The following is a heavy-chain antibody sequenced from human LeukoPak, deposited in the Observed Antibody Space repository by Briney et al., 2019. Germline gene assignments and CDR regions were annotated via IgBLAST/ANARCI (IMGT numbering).Heavy chain of an antibody. CDR2: IYTSGST. V-gene: IGHV4-4*07. CDR1: GGSISSYY. D-gene: IGHD6-13*01. J-gene: IGHJ4*02. CDR3: ARALSYSSSWYRADY. Sequence: SETLSLTCTVSGGSISSYYWSWIRQPAGKGLEWIGRIYTSGSTNYNPSLKSRVTISVDTSKNQFSLKLSSVTAADTAVYYCARALSYSSSWYRADYWGQGTLVTVSS.